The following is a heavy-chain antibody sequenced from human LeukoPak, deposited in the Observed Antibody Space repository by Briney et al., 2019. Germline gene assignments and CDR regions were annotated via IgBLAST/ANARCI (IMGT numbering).Heavy chain of an antibody. D-gene: IGHD6-13*01. CDR2: IRSKTYGGTT. CDR3: TRGVGQQLIPPDY. J-gene: IGHJ4*02. V-gene: IGHV3-49*04. Sequence: QSGGSLRLSCAASGFTFSSYSMNWVRQAPGKGLEWVGFIRSKTYGGTTGYAASVKDTFTISRDDSKSVVYLQMNSLKTEDTAFYYCTRGVGQQLIPPDYWGQGTLVTVSS. CDR1: GFTFSSYS.